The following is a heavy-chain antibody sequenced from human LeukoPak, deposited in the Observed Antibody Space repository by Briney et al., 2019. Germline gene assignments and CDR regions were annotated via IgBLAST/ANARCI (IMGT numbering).Heavy chain of an antibody. CDR3: ARARGYDYVWGSYRSPDFDY. CDR1: GYTFTSYG. Sequence: ASVKVSCKASGYTFTSYGISWVRQAPGHGLEWIGWISAYNGNTNYAQKLQGRVTMTTDTSTSTAYMELRSLRSDDTAVYYCARARGYDYVWGSYRSPDFDYWGQGTLVTVSS. J-gene: IGHJ4*02. D-gene: IGHD3-16*02. CDR2: ISAYNGNT. V-gene: IGHV1-18*01.